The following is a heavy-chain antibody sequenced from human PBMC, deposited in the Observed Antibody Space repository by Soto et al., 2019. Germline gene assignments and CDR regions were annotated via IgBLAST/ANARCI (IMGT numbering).Heavy chain of an antibody. CDR3: ARRYIAARPDYYYYGMDV. CDR2: IDPSDSYT. V-gene: IGHV5-10-1*01. D-gene: IGHD6-6*01. J-gene: IGHJ6*02. CDR1: GYSFASYW. Sequence: PXESLKISCKGSGYSFASYWISWVRQMPGKGLEWMGRIDPSDSYTNYSPSFQGHVTISADKSISTAYLQWSSLKASDTAMYYCARRYIAARPDYYYYGMDVWGQGTTVTVSS.